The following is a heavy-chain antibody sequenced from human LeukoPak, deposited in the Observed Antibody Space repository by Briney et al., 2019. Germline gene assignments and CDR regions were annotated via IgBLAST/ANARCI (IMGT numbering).Heavy chain of an antibody. J-gene: IGHJ5*02. CDR2: IYPGDSDT. V-gene: IGHV5-51*01. CDR3: ARRKQLGNWFDP. Sequence: GEPLKISCKGSGYTFITYWIAWVRQMPGKGLEWMGIIYPGDSDTRYSPSFQGQVTISADKSISTAYLQWSSLKASDTAMYYCARRKQLGNWFDPWGQGTLVTVSS. CDR1: GYTFITYW. D-gene: IGHD6-13*01.